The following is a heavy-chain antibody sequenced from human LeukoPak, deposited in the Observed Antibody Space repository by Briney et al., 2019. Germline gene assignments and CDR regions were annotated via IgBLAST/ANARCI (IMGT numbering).Heavy chain of an antibody. J-gene: IGHJ6*03. D-gene: IGHD3-16*01. Sequence: SETLSLTCTVSGDSINDHYWSWIRQPPGEGLEWIAYIYSSVSTNYNPSLKSRVTISVDTSKNQFSLKLRSVTAADTAVYYCARVMGDLASLYHMDVWGKGTTVTVSS. CDR1: GDSINDHY. CDR2: IYSSVST. V-gene: IGHV4-59*11. CDR3: ARVMGDLASLYHMDV.